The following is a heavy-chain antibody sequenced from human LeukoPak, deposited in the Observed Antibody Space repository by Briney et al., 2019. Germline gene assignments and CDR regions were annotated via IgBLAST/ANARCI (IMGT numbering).Heavy chain of an antibody. CDR3: AVVVPAASIDY. CDR2: ISAYNGNT. D-gene: IGHD2-2*01. V-gene: IGHV1-18*01. Sequence: ASVKVSCKASGYTFTSYGISWVRQAPGQGLEWMGWISAYNGNTNYAQKLQGRVTMTTDTCTSTAYMELRSLRSDDTAVYYCAVVVPAASIDYWGQGTLVTVSS. J-gene: IGHJ4*02. CDR1: GYTFTSYG.